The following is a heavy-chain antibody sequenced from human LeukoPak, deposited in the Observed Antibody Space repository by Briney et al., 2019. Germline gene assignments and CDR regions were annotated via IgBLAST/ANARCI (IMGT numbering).Heavy chain of an antibody. J-gene: IGHJ4*02. D-gene: IGHD3-10*01. Sequence: SGTLSLTCAVSGGSISSGTWWSWVRQPPGKGLEWIGEVYHSGSPNYNPSFRGRVTILVDKSKNQFSLNLGSLTAADTAVYYCAREHYYGSGAYFDYWGQGTLVTVSS. V-gene: IGHV4-4*02. CDR2: VYHSGSP. CDR1: GGSISSGTW. CDR3: AREHYYGSGAYFDY.